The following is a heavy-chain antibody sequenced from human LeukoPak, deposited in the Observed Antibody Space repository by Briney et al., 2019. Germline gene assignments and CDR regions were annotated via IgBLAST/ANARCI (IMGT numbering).Heavy chain of an antibody. CDR1: GFTYSSCV. J-gene: IGHJ4*01. CDR3: AKRHCSSTHCYAFDY. Sequence: GGSLRLSCATSGFTYSSCVMAWVRQAPGKGLEWVSSISGSGGSTYYTDSVKGRFTISRDNSMNTLYLQMNSLTAEDTAVYYCAKRHCSSTHCYAFDYWGHGTLVTVSS. V-gene: IGHV3-23*01. D-gene: IGHD2-2*01. CDR2: ISGSGGST.